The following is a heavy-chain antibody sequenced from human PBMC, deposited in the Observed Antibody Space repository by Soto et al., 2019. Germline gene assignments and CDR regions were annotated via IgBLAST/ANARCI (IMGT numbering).Heavy chain of an antibody. D-gene: IGHD3-10*01. J-gene: IGHJ4*02. CDR3: AKDNTDGSGSYYNYPHFDY. CDR1: GFTFDDYA. V-gene: IGHV3-9*01. Sequence: PGGSLRLSCAASGFTFDDYAMHWVRQAPGKGLEWVSGISWNSGSIGYADSVKGRFTISRDNAKNSLYLQMNSLRAEDTALYYCAKDNTDGSGSYYNYPHFDYWGQGTLVTVSS. CDR2: ISWNSGSI.